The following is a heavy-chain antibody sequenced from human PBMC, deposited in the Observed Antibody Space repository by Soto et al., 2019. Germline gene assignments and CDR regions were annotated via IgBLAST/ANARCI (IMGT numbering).Heavy chain of an antibody. J-gene: IGHJ3*02. D-gene: IGHD4-4*01. CDR1: GFTFDDYA. CDR3: AKGRDYSNYVGGAFDI. V-gene: IGHV3-9*01. Sequence: TGGSLRLSCAASGFTFDDYAMHWVRQAPGKGLEWVSGISWNSGSIGYADSVKGRFTISRDNAKNSLYLQMNSLRAEDTALYYCAKGRDYSNYVGGAFDIWGQGTMVTVSS. CDR2: ISWNSGSI.